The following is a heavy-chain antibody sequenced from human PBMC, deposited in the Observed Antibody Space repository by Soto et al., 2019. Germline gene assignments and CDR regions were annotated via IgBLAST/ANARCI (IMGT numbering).Heavy chain of an antibody. V-gene: IGHV3-30-3*01. D-gene: IGHD3-22*01. CDR1: GFTCSSYA. CDR2: ISYDGSNK. CDR3: ARTELMGYYYDSSGYGPFDD. Sequence: LXLSCAASGFTCSSYAVHWGRQAPGKGLEWVAVISYDGSNKYYADSVKGRFTISRDNSKNTLYLQMNSLRAEETAVYYCARTELMGYYYDSSGYGPFDDWGQGTLVTVSS. J-gene: IGHJ4*02.